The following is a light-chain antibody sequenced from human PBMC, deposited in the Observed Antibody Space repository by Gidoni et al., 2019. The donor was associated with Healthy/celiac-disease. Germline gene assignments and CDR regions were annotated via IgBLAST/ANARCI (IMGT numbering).Light chain of an antibody. V-gene: IGLV2-14*01. Sequence: QSALTLPASVSGSPRQSITISCTGTSSDVGGYNYVSWYQQHPGKDPKLMIDEVSNRPSGVYNRFSGSKYGNTASLTISGIEAEDEADYYCSSYTSSSTVVFGGGTKLTVL. J-gene: IGLJ2*01. CDR2: EVS. CDR3: SSYTSSSTVV. CDR1: SSDVGGYNY.